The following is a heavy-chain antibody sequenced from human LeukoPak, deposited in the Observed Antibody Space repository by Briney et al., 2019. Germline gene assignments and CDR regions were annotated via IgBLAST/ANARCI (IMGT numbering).Heavy chain of an antibody. CDR1: GGSISTYY. D-gene: IGHD5-18*01. V-gene: IGHV4-59*12. J-gene: IGHJ6*03. CDR3: ARVRRSEEYSYGYYYYYYYYMDV. CDR2: IYYSGST. Sequence: SETLSLTCTVSGGSISTYYWSWIRQPPGKGLEWIGYIYYSGSTNYNPSLKSRVTISVDTSKNQFSLKLSSVTAADTAVYYCARVRRSEEYSYGYYYYYYYYMDVWGKGTTVTVSS.